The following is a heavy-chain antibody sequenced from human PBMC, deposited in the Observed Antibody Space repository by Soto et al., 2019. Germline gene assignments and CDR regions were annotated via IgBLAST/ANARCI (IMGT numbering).Heavy chain of an antibody. CDR3: ARSCSTPSCYTERAFDI. D-gene: IGHD2-2*02. CDR2: IYYSGST. J-gene: IGHJ3*02. Sequence: QLQLQESGPGLVKPSETLSLSCTVSGGSISSNTYYWGWIRQPPGKGLEWIGSIYYSGSTYYNPSLKSRVTIFVDTSKDQFSLKLSSVTAADTAVYFCARSCSTPSCYTERAFDIWCQGTMVTVSS. CDR1: GGSISSNTYY. V-gene: IGHV4-39*01.